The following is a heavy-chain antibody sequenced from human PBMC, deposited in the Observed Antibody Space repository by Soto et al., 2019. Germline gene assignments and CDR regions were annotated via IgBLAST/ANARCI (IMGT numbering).Heavy chain of an antibody. CDR3: AQDIFYGSGSYDAFDI. Sequence: EVQLVESGGGLVQPGRSLRLSCAASGFTFDNYAMHWVRQAPGKGLEWVSGISWNSGSIGYADSVKGRFTISRDNAKNYLYLQMNSLGAEDTALYYCAQDIFYGSGSYDAFDIWGQGTMVTVSS. D-gene: IGHD3-10*01. V-gene: IGHV3-9*01. CDR2: ISWNSGSI. J-gene: IGHJ3*02. CDR1: GFTFDNYA.